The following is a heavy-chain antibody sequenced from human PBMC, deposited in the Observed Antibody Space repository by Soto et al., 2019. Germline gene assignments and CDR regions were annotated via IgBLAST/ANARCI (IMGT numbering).Heavy chain of an antibody. D-gene: IGHD3-16*01. CDR1: GGSISSGDYY. CDR2: IYYSGST. CDR3: ARNHDYLWYFDY. V-gene: IGHV4-30-4*01. J-gene: IGHJ4*02. Sequence: PSETLSLTCTVSGGSISSGDYYWSWIRQPPGKGLEWIGYIYYSGSTYYNPSLKSRVTISVDTSKNQFSLKLSSVTAADTAVYYCARNHDYLWYFDYWGQGTLVTVS.